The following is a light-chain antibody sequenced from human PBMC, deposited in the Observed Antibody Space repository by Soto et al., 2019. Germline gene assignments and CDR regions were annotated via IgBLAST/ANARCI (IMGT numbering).Light chain of an antibody. V-gene: IGKV3-15*01. CDR1: QSVSSN. CDR2: GAS. Sequence: EIVVTQSPATLSVSPGERATLSCRASQSVSSNLAWYQQKPGQAPRLLIYGASTRATGIPGRFSGSGSGTEFTLTISSLQPDDFATYYCQQYNSYSRTFGQGTKVDIK. J-gene: IGKJ1*01. CDR3: QQYNSYSRT.